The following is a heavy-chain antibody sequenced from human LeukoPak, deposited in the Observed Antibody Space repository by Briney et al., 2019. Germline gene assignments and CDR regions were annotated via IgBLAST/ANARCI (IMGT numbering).Heavy chain of an antibody. D-gene: IGHD4-23*01. CDR3: ARVEASGNQLDNWFDP. CDR2: INPSSGGT. V-gene: IGHV1-2*02. CDR1: GYTFTGYY. Sequence: ASVKVSCKASGYTFTGYYMHWVRQAPGQGLEWMGWINPSSGGTNYAQKFQGGVTMTRDTSISTAYMELSRLRSDDTAVYYCARVEASGNQLDNWFDPWGQGTLVTVSS. J-gene: IGHJ5*02.